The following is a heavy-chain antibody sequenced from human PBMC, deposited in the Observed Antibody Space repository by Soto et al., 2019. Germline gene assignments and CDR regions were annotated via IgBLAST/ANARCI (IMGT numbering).Heavy chain of an antibody. V-gene: IGHV5-51*01. CDR2: IYPGDSDT. Sequence: GGSLKISCKGSGYSFATHWVGWVRQMPGKGLEWMGIIYPGDSDTRYSPSFQGQVTISADESITTAYLQWTSLKASDTAIYYCARSQFDYIWGTSGYFDSWGQGTLVTVSS. CDR3: ARSQFDYIWGTSGYFDS. J-gene: IGHJ4*02. CDR1: GYSFATHW. D-gene: IGHD3-16*01.